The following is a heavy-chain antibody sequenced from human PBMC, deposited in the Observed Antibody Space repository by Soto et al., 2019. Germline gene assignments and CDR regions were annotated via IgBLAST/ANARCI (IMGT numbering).Heavy chain of an antibody. CDR3: VKGSASVRPYYFDY. CDR2: ISGSGGST. CDR1: GFTFSSHA. J-gene: IGHJ4*02. Sequence: DVQLLESGGGLVQSGGSLRLSCVASGFTFSSHAMSWVRQAPGQGLEWVSAISGSGGSTFYADSVKGRFTISRDNSKNTLFLQMTSLRAEDTAVYYCVKGSASVRPYYFDYWGQGALVTVSS. D-gene: IGHD6-6*01. V-gene: IGHV3-23*01.